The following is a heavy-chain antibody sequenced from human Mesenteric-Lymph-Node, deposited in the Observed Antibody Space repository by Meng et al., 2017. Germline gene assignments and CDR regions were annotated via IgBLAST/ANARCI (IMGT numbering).Heavy chain of an antibody. D-gene: IGHD2-8*01. Sequence: GESLKISCAASGFTFSSYSMNWVRQAPGKGLEWVSSISSSSSYIYYADSVKGRFTISRDNAKNSLYLQISSLRADDTAVYYCARGSTPTNYDYWGQGTLVTVSS. J-gene: IGHJ4*02. CDR1: GFTFSSYS. V-gene: IGHV3-21*01. CDR3: ARGSTPTNYDY. CDR2: ISSSSSYI.